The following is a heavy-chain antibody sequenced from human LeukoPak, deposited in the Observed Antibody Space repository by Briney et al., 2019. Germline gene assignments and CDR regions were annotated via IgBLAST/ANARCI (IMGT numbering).Heavy chain of an antibody. J-gene: IGHJ4*02. V-gene: IGHV3-43*02. D-gene: IGHD6-19*01. CDR3: AKGFLQWLVKQPVDY. Sequence: GGSLRLSCAASGFTFDDYAMHWVRQAPGKGLEWVSLISGDGGSTYYADSVKGRLTISRDNSKNSLYLQMNSLRTEDTALYYCAKGFLQWLVKQPVDYWGQGTLVTVSS. CDR1: GFTFDDYA. CDR2: ISGDGGST.